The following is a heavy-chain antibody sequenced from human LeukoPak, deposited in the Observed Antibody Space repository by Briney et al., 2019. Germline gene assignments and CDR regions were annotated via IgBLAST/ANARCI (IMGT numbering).Heavy chain of an antibody. J-gene: IGHJ4*02. V-gene: IGHV1-18*01. CDR2: ISAYNGNT. D-gene: IGHD5-24*01. CDR1: GYTFTSYG. Sequence: ASVMVSCKTSGYTFTSYGISWVRQAPGQGLEWKGWISAYNGNTNYAQKFQGRVTITADESTSTAYMELSSLRSEDTAVYYCARGVATIGGDDYWGQGTLVTVSS. CDR3: ARGVATIGGDDY.